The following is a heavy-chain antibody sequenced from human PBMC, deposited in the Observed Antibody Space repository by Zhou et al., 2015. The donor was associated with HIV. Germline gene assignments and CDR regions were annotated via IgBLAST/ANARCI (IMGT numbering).Heavy chain of an antibody. Sequence: QVQLVQSGAEVKKPGSSVKVSCKASGGTFSSYTISWVRQAPGQGLEWMGRIIPILGVTNYAQNFQGRVTITADKSTSTAHMELSGLTSEDSAVYYCARDYYDGSGFYSIRPPYWGQGSLVTVSS. V-gene: IGHV1-69*08. CDR2: IIPILGVT. D-gene: IGHD3-22*01. J-gene: IGHJ4*02. CDR1: GGTFSSYT. CDR3: ARDYYDGSGFYSIRPPY.